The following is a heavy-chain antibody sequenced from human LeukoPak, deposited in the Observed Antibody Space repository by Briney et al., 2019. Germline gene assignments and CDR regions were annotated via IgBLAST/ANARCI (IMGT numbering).Heavy chain of an antibody. CDR1: GFTFSSYS. Sequence: GGSLRLSCAASGFTFSSYSMNWVRQAPGKGLEWVSYISSSSSTIYYADSVKGRFTISRDNAKNSLYLQMNSLRAEDTAVYYCANTEGWFGGDFDYWGQGTLVTVSS. V-gene: IGHV3-48*01. J-gene: IGHJ4*02. CDR2: ISSSSSTI. D-gene: IGHD3-10*01. CDR3: ANTEGWFGGDFDY.